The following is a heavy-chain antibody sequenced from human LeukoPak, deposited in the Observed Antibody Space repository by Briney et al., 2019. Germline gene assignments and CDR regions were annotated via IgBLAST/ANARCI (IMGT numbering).Heavy chain of an antibody. Sequence: PGGSLRLSCAASGFTFSSYWMSWVRQAPGKGLEWLANIKQDGSEKYYVDSVKGRFTISRDNAKNSLYLQMNSLRAEDTAVYYCARDSSFGDYGRPWFDPWGQGTLVTVSS. CDR1: GFTFSSYW. J-gene: IGHJ5*02. D-gene: IGHD4-17*01. V-gene: IGHV3-7*01. CDR2: IKQDGSEK. CDR3: ARDSSFGDYGRPWFDP.